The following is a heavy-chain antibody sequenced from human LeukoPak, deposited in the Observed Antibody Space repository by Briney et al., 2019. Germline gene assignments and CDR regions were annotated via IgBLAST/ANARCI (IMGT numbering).Heavy chain of an antibody. CDR3: ARDDEYYFDY. CDR2: ISSSGSTI. J-gene: IGHJ4*02. CDR1: GFTFSSYE. V-gene: IGHV3-48*03. Sequence: GGSLRLSCAASGFTFSSYEMNWVRQAPGKGLEWVSYISSSGSTIYYEDSVKGRFTISRDNAKNSLYLQMNSLRAEDTAVYYCARDDEYYFDYWGQGTLVTASS.